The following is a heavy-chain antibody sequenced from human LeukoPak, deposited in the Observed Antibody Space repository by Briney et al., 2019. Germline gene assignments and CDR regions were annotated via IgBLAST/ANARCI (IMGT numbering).Heavy chain of an antibody. J-gene: IGHJ4*02. CDR1: GFIVSGDF. D-gene: IGHD2-15*01. V-gene: IGHV3-53*01. Sequence: GGSLRLSCAASGFIVSGDFMSWVRQAPGKGLEWVSVIYSDGSTYYADSVKGRFTISRDNSKNTLYLQMNSLRAEDTAVYYCAKDPPLGYCSGGSCYYPAWFDYWGQGTLVTVSS. CDR2: IYSDGST. CDR3: AKDPPLGYCSGGSCYYPAWFDY.